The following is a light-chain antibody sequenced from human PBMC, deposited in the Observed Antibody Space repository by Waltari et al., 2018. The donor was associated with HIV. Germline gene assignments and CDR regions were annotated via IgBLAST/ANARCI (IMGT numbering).Light chain of an antibody. Sequence: QSALTQPASVSGSPGQSITISCNGPTSDIGGYNYVPLHQRHPDKATKLILFGVSNRPSGISSRFSGSKSGNTASLTISGLQAEDEADYYCCSYTKLTTHYVLFGGGTKLTVL. V-gene: IGLV2-14*03. J-gene: IGLJ3*02. CDR2: GVS. CDR3: CSYTKLTTHYVL. CDR1: TSDIGGYNY.